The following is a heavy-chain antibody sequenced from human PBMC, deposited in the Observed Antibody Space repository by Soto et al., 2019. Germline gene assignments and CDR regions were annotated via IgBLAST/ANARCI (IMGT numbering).Heavy chain of an antibody. Sequence: QVQLQESGPGLVRPSETLSLTCTVSAASISSYYWTWIRQSPGKGLEWIGHMYNSEDTKYNPSLKSRVTLSVDTSKNQFALKLRSVTAADTAIYYCVRHATDRHGHAEDWYFDLWGRGTLVTVSS. CDR1: AASISSYY. J-gene: IGHJ2*01. V-gene: IGHV4-59*08. CDR3: VRHATDRHGHAEDWYFDL. D-gene: IGHD2-21*02. CDR2: MYNSEDT.